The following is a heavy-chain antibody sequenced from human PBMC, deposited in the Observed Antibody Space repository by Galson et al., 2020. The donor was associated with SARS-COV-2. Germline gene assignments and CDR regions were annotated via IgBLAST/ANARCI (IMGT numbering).Heavy chain of an antibody. Sequence: ESGPTLVKPTETLTLTCTVSGFSLSNAKMGVSWIRQPPGKALEWLAHIFSNDEKSYSTSLRRRLTISKDTSKSQVVLTMTNMDPVDTATYYCARIATYYYYYGMDVWGQGTTVTVSS. D-gene: IGHD5-12*01. CDR1: GFSLSNAKMG. J-gene: IGHJ6*02. V-gene: IGHV2-26*01. CDR3: ARIATYYYYYGMDV. CDR2: IFSNDEK.